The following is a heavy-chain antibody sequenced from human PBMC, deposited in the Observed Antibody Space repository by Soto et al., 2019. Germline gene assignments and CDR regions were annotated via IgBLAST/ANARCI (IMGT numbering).Heavy chain of an antibody. V-gene: IGHV4-59*01. D-gene: IGHD3-3*02. CDR2: FYYSGST. CDR1: ADSITTYY. Sequence: QVQLQESGPGLVKPSETLSLTCTVSADSITTYYWSWIRQPPGKGLEWIGYFYYSGSTNYNPSLESRVTISVDPSKNQFSLKVTSVTAADTAVYYCARHLEGPGAYYFDYWGQGTQVIVSS. J-gene: IGHJ4*02. CDR3: ARHLEGPGAYYFDY.